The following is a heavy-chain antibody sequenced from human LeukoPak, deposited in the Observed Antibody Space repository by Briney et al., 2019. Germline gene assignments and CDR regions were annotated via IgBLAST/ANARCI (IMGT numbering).Heavy chain of an antibody. CDR1: GYTFTSYD. J-gene: IGHJ3*02. Sequence: ASVKVSCKASGYTFTSYDINWVRQATGQGLEWMGWMNPNSGNTGYAQKFQGRVTMTEDTSTDTAYMELSSLRSEDTAVYYCVRAGSWTLDAFDIWGQGTMVTVSS. CDR3: VRAGSWTLDAFDI. V-gene: IGHV1-8*01. CDR2: MNPNSGNT. D-gene: IGHD6-13*01.